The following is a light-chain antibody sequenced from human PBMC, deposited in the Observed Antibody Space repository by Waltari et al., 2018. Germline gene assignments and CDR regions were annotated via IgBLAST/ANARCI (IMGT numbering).Light chain of an antibody. Sequence: QSVLTQPPSVSGAPGQRVTISCTGSSPNIGEGYDVHWSQQLPGPAPKLLIYGNSNRPSGVPDRFSGSKSGTSASLAITGLQAEDEADYYCQSYDSSLSGSVVFGGGTKLTVL. J-gene: IGLJ2*01. CDR2: GNS. V-gene: IGLV1-40*01. CDR3: QSYDSSLSGSVV. CDR1: SPNIGEGYD.